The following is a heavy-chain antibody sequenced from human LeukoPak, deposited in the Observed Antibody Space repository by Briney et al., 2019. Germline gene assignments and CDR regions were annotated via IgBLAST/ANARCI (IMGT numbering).Heavy chain of an antibody. V-gene: IGHV1-69*13. CDR1: GGTFSSYA. CDR3: ARGRTWIQLRAPDYYYYYMDV. CDR2: IIPIFGTA. D-gene: IGHD5-18*01. Sequence: ASVKVSCKASGGTFSSYAISWVRQAPGQGLEWMGGIIPIFGTANYAQKFQGRVTITADESTSTAYMELSSLRSEDTAVYYCARGRTWIQLRAPDYYYYYMDVWGKGTTVTIFS. J-gene: IGHJ6*03.